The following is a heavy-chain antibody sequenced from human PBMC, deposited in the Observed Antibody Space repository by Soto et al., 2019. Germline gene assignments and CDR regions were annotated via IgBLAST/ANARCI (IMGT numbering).Heavy chain of an antibody. V-gene: IGHV3-11*01. J-gene: IGHJ5*02. CDR1: GVDFRGSY. D-gene: IGHD1-26*01. CDR2: ISDTGRTI. Sequence: RLSCVGSGVDFRGSYMNWIRQAPGKGLEWITYISDTGRTIHYADSVKGRFVISRDNSKDSVYLQMNDLRADDTAVYYCAGFKEGKIVGLRWLDPWGQGTRVTVSS. CDR3: AGFKEGKIVGLRWLDP.